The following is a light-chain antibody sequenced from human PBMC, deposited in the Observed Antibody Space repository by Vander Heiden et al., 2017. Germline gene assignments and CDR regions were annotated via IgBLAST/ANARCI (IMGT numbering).Light chain of an antibody. CDR1: SSKIGDNY. Sequence: QSVLTQPPSASGTPAQRVTISCSGSSSKIGDNYVYWYQHLPGTAPKLLVHSNNQRTSGVPDRFSGSKSGTSASLAISGPRSEDEADYYCAAWDDSLNVWVFGGGTKLTVL. CDR3: AAWDDSLNVWV. J-gene: IGLJ3*02. CDR2: SNN. V-gene: IGLV1-47*02.